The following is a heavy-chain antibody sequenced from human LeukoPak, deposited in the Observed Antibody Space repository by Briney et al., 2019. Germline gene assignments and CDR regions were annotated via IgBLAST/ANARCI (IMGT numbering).Heavy chain of an antibody. D-gene: IGHD3-10*01. CDR3: ARGPPSITMVRGVTRRTNWFGP. V-gene: IGHV1-2*02. J-gene: IGHJ5*02. CDR2: INPNSGGT. Sequence: ASVKVSCKASGYTFTGYYMHWVRQAPGQGLEWMGWINPNSGGTNYAQKFQGRVTMTRDTSISTAYMELSRLRSDDTAVYYCARGPPSITMVRGVTRRTNWFGPWGQGTLVTVSS. CDR1: GYTFTGYY.